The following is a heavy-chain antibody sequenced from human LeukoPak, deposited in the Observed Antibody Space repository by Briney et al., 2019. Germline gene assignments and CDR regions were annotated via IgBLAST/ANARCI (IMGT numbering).Heavy chain of an antibody. D-gene: IGHD4-17*01. CDR3: ARGSLYGEYVFDY. CDR1: GGSISSGSYY. V-gene: IGHV4-61*02. Sequence: SETLSLTCTVAGGSISSGSYYWSWIRQPAGKGLEWIGRIYTRGRTNYNPSLKSRVTISVDTSKNQLSLKLNSVTAADTAVFFCARGSLYGEYVFDYWGQGTLVTVSS. CDR2: IYTRGRT. J-gene: IGHJ4*02.